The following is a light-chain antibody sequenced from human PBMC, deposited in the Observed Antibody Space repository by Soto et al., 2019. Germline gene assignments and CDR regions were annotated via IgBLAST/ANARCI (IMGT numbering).Light chain of an antibody. Sequence: QSALTQPASVSGSPGQSITLSCTGTSRDGGGYNYVSWYQQHPGQAPKLIIYEVSNRPSGVSNRFSGSKSGNAASLTISGLQAEDEADYYCNSYTSKSTGVFGTGTKLTVL. CDR3: NSYTSKSTGV. J-gene: IGLJ1*01. CDR2: EVS. CDR1: SRDGGGYNY. V-gene: IGLV2-14*01.